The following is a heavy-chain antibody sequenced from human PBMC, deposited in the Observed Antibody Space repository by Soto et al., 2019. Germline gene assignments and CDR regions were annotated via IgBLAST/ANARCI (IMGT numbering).Heavy chain of an antibody. V-gene: IGHV4-59*08. D-gene: IGHD2-2*01. CDR2: IYYSGTT. CDR3: ARHLGFCSSTSCYPLFDF. Sequence: SETLSLTCAVYGGSFSGYYWSWIRQPPGKGLEWIGYIYYSGTTNYNPSLKSRVSISVDTSKNQFSLKLSSVTAADTAVYYCARHLGFCSSTSCYPLFDFWGQGTLVTVSS. J-gene: IGHJ4*02. CDR1: GGSFSGYY.